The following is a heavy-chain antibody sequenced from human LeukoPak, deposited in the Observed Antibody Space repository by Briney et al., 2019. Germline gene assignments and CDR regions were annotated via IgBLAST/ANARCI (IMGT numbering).Heavy chain of an antibody. CDR1: GGSISSYY. V-gene: IGHV4-59*08. J-gene: IGHJ4*02. CDR2: IHYSGST. Sequence: MPSETLSLTCTVSGGSISSYYWSWIRQPPGKGLEWIGYIHYSGSTNYNPSLKSRVTISVDTSKNQFSLKLSSVTAADTAVYYCARVPTVTFFDYWGQGTLVTVSS. CDR3: ARVPTVTFFDY. D-gene: IGHD4-17*01.